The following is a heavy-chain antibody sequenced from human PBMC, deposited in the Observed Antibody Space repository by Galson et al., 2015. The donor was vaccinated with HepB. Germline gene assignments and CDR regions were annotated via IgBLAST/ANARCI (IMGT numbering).Heavy chain of an antibody. D-gene: IGHD3-3*01. J-gene: IGHJ4*02. V-gene: IGHV3-7*03. Sequence: SLRLSCAASGFTFNASFMTWVRQAPGKGLEWVANIKQDGSEKYYVDSVKGRFTISRDNAKNSLYLLMNNLRAEDAAVYYCARSFYDFWNGYYVGYWGQGTQVTVSS. CDR2: IKQDGSEK. CDR1: GFTFNASF. CDR3: ARSFYDFWNGYYVGY.